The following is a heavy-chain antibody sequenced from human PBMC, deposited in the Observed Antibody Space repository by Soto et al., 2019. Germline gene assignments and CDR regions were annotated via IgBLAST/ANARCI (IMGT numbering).Heavy chain of an antibody. V-gene: IGHV3-23*01. D-gene: IGHD2-8*01. CDR2: IAPIGYST. J-gene: IGHJ4*02. Sequence: EVQLLESGGGVVQPGGSLRLSCAASGLTFRNHAMSWVRQAPGKGLDWVSTIAPIGYSTHYADSVKGRFTISRDDSKSTLDLEMNSLRAEYTAVYYCVSWVSPHFDYWGPGTLVSVSS. CDR3: VSWVSPHFDY. CDR1: GLTFRNHA.